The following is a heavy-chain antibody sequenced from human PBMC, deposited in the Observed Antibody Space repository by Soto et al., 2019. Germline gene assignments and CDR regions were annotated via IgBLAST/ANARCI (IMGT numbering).Heavy chain of an antibody. J-gene: IGHJ4*02. CDR3: ARDCDWEQQLVPVQFVDY. D-gene: IGHD6-13*01. CDR1: GFTFSSYG. Sequence: QVQLVESGGGVVQPGRSLRLSCAASGFTFSSYGMHWVRQAPGKGLEWVAVIWYDGSNKNYADSVKGRLTISRDNSKNRLNMQINSRRAEDTAGYYGARDCDWEQQLVPVQFVDYWGQGTLVT. CDR2: IWYDGSNK. V-gene: IGHV3-33*01.